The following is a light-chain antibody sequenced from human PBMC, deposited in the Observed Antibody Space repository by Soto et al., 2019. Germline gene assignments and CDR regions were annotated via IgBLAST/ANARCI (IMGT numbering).Light chain of an antibody. V-gene: IGKV3-15*01. CDR2: GAS. CDR1: QSISSN. CDR3: QQYNDWPLWT. Sequence: EIVMTQSPATLSVSPGERATLSCRASQSISSNLAWFQQKPGQAPRLLIHGASTRATGIPARFSGSGSETEFTLTISSLQSEDFAIYYCQQYNDWPLWTFGPGTKVEIK. J-gene: IGKJ1*01.